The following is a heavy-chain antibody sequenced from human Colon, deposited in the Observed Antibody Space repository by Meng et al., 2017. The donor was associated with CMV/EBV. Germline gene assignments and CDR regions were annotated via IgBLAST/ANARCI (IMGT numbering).Heavy chain of an antibody. Sequence: ASGFTFDHYDLPWVRHAPGRGLEWVSLISYDGSRTYYIDSVKGRFTISRDNSKNTLYLQMNSLIPEDTAFYYCAKDRVGGGATTFDSWGQGTLVTVSS. CDR1: GFTFDHYD. V-gene: IGHV3-30*18. J-gene: IGHJ4*02. CDR2: ISYDGSRT. D-gene: IGHD3-16*01. CDR3: AKDRVGGGATTFDS.